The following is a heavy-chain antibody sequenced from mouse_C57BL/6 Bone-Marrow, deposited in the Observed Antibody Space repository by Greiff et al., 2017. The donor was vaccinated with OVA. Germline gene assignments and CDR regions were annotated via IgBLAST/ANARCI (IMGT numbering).Heavy chain of an antibody. J-gene: IGHJ1*03. Sequence: EVKLVESGGDLVKPGGSLKLSCAASGFTFSSYGMSWVRQTPDKRLEWVATISSGGSYTYYPDSVKGRFTISSDNAKNTLYLQMSSLKSEDTAMYYCASCYYYGSSPSYWYFDVWGTGTTVTVSS. CDR1: GFTFSSYG. V-gene: IGHV5-6*01. CDR2: ISSGGSYT. CDR3: ASCYYYGSSPSYWYFDV. D-gene: IGHD1-1*01.